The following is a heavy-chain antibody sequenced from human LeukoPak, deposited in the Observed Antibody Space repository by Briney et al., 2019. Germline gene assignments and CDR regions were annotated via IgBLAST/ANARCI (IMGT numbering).Heavy chain of an antibody. CDR3: AKEINYYYDSSGGFDY. CDR1: GFTFNNYA. D-gene: IGHD3-22*01. J-gene: IGHJ4*02. Sequence: PGGSLRLSCAASGFTFNNYAMSWVRQAPGKGLEWVSAISGSGGSTYYADSVKGRFTMSRDNSKNTLYLQMNSLRAEDTAVYYCAKEINYYYDSSGGFDYWGQGTLVTASS. V-gene: IGHV3-23*01. CDR2: ISGSGGST.